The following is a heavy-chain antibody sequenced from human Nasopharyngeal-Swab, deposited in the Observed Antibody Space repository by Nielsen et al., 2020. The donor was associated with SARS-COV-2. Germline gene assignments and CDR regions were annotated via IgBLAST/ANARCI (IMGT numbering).Heavy chain of an antibody. D-gene: IGHD1-1*01. J-gene: IGHJ5*02. CDR1: GFTFSSYW. CDR3: ASSRTTQNWFDP. V-gene: IGHV3-7*03. CDR2: IKQDGSEK. Sequence: GALKISCAASGFTFSSYWMSWVRQAPGKGLEWVANIKQDGSEKYYVDSVKGRFTISRDNAKNSLYLQMNSLRAEDTAVYYCASSRTTQNWFDPWGQGTLVTVSS.